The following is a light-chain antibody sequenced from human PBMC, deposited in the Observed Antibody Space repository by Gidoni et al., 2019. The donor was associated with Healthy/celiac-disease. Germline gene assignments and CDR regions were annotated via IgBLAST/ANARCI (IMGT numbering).Light chain of an antibody. CDR3: QQYYSTPWT. Sequence: DIVMTQSTDSLAVSLGERATTNCKYSQSVLYSSNNKNYLAWYQQKPGQPPKLLIYWASTRETGVPDRFSGSGSGTDFTLTISSLQAEDVAVYYCQQYYSTPWTFGQGTKVEIK. J-gene: IGKJ1*01. CDR1: QSVLYSSNNKNY. V-gene: IGKV4-1*01. CDR2: WAS.